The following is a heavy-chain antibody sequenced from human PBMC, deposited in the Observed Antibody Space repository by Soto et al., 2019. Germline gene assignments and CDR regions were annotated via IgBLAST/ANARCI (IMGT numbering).Heavy chain of an antibody. D-gene: IGHD3-22*01. Sequence: GGSLRLSCAASGFPFSDSAMSWVRQAPGKGLEWVSSLSGSGGNTYYPGSVKGRFTISRENAKNSLYLQMNSLRAEDTAVYYCARADYDSSGYFHGMDIWGQGTTVTVSS. J-gene: IGHJ6*02. CDR3: ARADYDSSGYFHGMDI. CDR1: GFPFSDSA. CDR2: LSGSGGNT. V-gene: IGHV3-23*01.